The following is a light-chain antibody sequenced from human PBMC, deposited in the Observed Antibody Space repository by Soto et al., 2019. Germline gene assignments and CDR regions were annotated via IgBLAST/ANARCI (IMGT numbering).Light chain of an antibody. CDR1: QGLSSW. CDR2: GSS. CDR3: QQAKSLPYT. J-gene: IGKJ3*01. Sequence: DIQMTQSPSSVSASVGDRVTITCRASQGLSSWLAWYQQKPGKAPKLLIYGSSRLQSGVLSRFSGSGSGTDFTLTINTLQPEEFATYSCQQAKSLPYTFGPGTKV. V-gene: IGKV1-12*01.